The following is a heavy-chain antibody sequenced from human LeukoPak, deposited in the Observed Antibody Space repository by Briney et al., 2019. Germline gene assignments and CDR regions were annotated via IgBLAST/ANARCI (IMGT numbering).Heavy chain of an antibody. D-gene: IGHD1-26*01. CDR3: ARCPSGPFWYLDL. CDR1: GYSFSSFY. Sequence: ASVKVSCKASGYSFSSFYIHWVRQAPGQGLEWMGKVNPSAGSTYYARNSQGRVAVTWDTSTSTVYMDLSSLRSEDTAMYYCARCPSGPFWYLDLWGRGTLVTVSS. CDR2: VNPSAGST. V-gene: IGHV1-46*01. J-gene: IGHJ2*01.